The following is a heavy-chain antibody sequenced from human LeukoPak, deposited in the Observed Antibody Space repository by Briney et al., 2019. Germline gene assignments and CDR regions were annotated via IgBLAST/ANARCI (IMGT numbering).Heavy chain of an antibody. J-gene: IGHJ4*02. CDR3: ARAPHKRGLVYSSGSYFDY. D-gene: IGHD6-19*01. CDR1: GGSISSSSYY. V-gene: IGHV4-39*01. Sequence: PSETLSLTCTVSGGSISSSSYYWGWIRQPPGKGLEWIGSIYYSGSTYYNPSLKSRVTISVDTSKNQFSLKLSSVTAADTAVYYCARAPHKRGLVYSSGSYFDYWGQGTLVTVSS. CDR2: IYYSGST.